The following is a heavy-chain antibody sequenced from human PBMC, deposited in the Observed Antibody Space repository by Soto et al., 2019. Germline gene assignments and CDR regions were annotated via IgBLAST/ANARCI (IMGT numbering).Heavy chain of an antibody. J-gene: IGHJ4*02. D-gene: IGHD5-18*01. CDR2: ITSSGSTT. CDR1: GFTFSDYY. V-gene: IGHV3-11*01. Sequence: QVQLVESGGDLVKPGGSLRLSCAASGFTFSDYYMSWIRQAPGKGLEWVSSITSSGSTTYYTDSVKGRFTFSRDNAKNSLYLQMNSLRAEDTAVYYCARERYSYGPYYFDYWGQGTLVTVSS. CDR3: ARERYSYGPYYFDY.